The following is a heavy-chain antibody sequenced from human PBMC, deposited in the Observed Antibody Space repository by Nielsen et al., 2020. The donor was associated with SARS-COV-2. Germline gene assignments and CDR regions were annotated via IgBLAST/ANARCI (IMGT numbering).Heavy chain of an antibody. D-gene: IGHD4-17*01. J-gene: IGHJ6*03. CDR3: VRARGAYGDYYYYYTDV. CDR2: TYYRSKWYN. Sequence: SETLSLTCAISGDSVSSSGAAWNWIRQSPSRGLEWLGRTYYRSKWYNDYAVSVKSRITINPDTSKNQFSLHLNSVTPEDTAVYYCVRARGAYGDYYYYYTDVWGKGTTVTVSS. CDR1: GDSVSSSGAA. V-gene: IGHV6-1*01.